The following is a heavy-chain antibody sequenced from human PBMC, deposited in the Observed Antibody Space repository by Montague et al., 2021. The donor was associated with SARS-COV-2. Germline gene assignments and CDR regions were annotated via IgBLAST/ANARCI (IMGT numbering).Heavy chain of an antibody. CDR3: ARGPHGSSWGYYYYYGMDV. CDR2: INHSGST. D-gene: IGHD6-13*01. V-gene: IGHV4-34*01. J-gene: IGHJ6*02. Sequence: SETLSLTCAVSGGSFSGYYWSWIRQPPGKGLEWIGEINHSGSTNYNPSLKSRVTISVDTSKNQFSLKLTSVTAADTAVYYCARGPHGSSWGYYYYYGMDVWGQGTTVTVSS. CDR1: GGSFSGYY.